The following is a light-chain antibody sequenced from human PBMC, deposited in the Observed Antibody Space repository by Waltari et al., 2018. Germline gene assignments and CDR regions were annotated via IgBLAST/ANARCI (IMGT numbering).Light chain of an antibody. Sequence: QSVLTQPPSASGTLGQRVTISCSGSSSNIGSNTVNWYQQLPGTAPKLLIYSNTQRPSGVPDRFSGSKSGTSASLAISGLQSEDEADYYCAAWDDSLNGPVFGGGTKVTVL. J-gene: IGLJ2*01. CDR1: SSNIGSNT. CDR2: SNT. CDR3: AAWDDSLNGPV. V-gene: IGLV1-44*01.